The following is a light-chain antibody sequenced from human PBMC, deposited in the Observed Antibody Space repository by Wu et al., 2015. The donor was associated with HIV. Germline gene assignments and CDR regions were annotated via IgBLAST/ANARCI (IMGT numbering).Light chain of an antibody. V-gene: IGKV3-20*01. CDR1: QSVSSNY. CDR2: GAS. Sequence: EIVLTQSPGTLSLSPGERATLSCRASQSVSSNYLAWYQQKPGQAPRLIIYGASSRATGIPDRFGGSGSGTDFTLTISRLEPEDFAVYYCQQYATSPSCSFGQGTKLEIK. J-gene: IGKJ2*04. CDR3: QQYATSPSCS.